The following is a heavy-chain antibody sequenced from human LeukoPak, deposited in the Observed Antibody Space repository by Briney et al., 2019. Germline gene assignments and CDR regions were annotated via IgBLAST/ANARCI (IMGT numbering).Heavy chain of an antibody. V-gene: IGHV4-61*02. CDR3: ARDLRIAVAGAGGVHWFDP. J-gene: IGHJ5*02. Sequence: PSETLSLTCTVSGGSISSTNYYWTWIRQAAGKGLEWIGRIHASGSTYYNPSLRSRVTMSLDTTKNQFSLKLNSVTAADTAVYYCARDLRIAVAGAGGVHWFDPWGQGTLVTVSS. D-gene: IGHD6-19*01. CDR2: IHASGST. CDR1: GGSISSTNYY.